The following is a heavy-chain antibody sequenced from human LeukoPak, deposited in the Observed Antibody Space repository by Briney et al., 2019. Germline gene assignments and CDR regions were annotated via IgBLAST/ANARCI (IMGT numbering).Heavy chain of an antibody. Sequence: ASVKVSCKASGGTFSSYAISWVRQAPGQGLEWMGRIIPILGIANYAQKFQGRVTITADKSTSTAYMELSRLRSDDTAVYYCARFLPGYCSSTSCYGPENYYYYYGMDVWGQGTTVTVSS. CDR3: ARFLPGYCSSTSCYGPENYYYYYGMDV. J-gene: IGHJ6*02. CDR2: IIPILGIA. CDR1: GGTFSSYA. V-gene: IGHV1-69*04. D-gene: IGHD2-2*01.